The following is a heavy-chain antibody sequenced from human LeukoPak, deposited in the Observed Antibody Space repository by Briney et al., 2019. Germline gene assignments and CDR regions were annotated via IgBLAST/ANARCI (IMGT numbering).Heavy chain of an antibody. Sequence: SETLSLTCTVSGGSISSYYWSWIRQPPGKGLEWIGYIYYSGSTNHNPSLKSRVTISVDTSKNQFSLKLSSVTAADTAVYYCARVADYYGSGSYYNEGYYYMDVWGKGTTVTVSS. CDR3: ARVADYYGSGSYYNEGYYYMDV. CDR2: IYYSGST. V-gene: IGHV4-59*01. J-gene: IGHJ6*03. D-gene: IGHD3-10*01. CDR1: GGSISSYY.